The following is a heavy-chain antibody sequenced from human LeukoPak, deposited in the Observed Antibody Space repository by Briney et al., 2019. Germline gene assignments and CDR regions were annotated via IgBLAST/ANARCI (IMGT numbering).Heavy chain of an antibody. J-gene: IGHJ3*02. D-gene: IGHD3-22*01. CDR3: ARGSRITMIVGKNDAFDI. CDR1: GYTFTSYD. V-gene: IGHV1-8*01. Sequence: ASVKVSCKASGYTFTSYDINWVRQATGQGLEWMGWMHPNSGNTGYAQKFQGRVTMTRNTSISTAYMELSSLRSEDTAVYYCARGSRITMIVGKNDAFDIWGQGTMVTVSS. CDR2: MHPNSGNT.